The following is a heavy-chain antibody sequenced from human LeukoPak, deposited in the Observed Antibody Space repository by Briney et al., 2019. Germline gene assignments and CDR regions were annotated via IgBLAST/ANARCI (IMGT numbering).Heavy chain of an antibody. V-gene: IGHV4-39*07. Sequence: SETLSLTCTVSGGSISSSSYYWGWIRQPPGKGLEWIGSIYYSGSTNYNPSLKSRVTISVDTSKNQFSLKLSSVTAADTAVYYCARDGSSNGGRLYSSGWYYFDYWGQGTLVTVSS. CDR3: ARDGSSNGGRLYSSGWYYFDY. J-gene: IGHJ4*02. CDR1: GGSISSSSYY. CDR2: IYYSGST. D-gene: IGHD6-19*01.